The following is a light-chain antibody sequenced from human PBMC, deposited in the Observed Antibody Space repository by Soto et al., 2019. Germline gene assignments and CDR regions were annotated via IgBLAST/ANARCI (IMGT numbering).Light chain of an antibody. CDR1: SSDVGGYNY. Sequence: QSALTQPASVSGSPGQSITISCTGTSSDVGGYNYLSWYQQNPGKAPKVMIYEVSNRPSGVSNRFSGSKSGNTASLTISGLQAEDEADYYCSSYTTSGTPVFGGGTQLTVL. CDR2: EVS. CDR3: SSYTTSGTPV. J-gene: IGLJ3*02. V-gene: IGLV2-14*01.